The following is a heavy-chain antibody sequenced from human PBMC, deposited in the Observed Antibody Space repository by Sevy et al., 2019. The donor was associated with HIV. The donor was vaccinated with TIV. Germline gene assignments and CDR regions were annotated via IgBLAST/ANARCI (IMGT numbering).Heavy chain of an antibody. V-gene: IGHV3-30*18. D-gene: IGHD5-12*01. CDR1: GFTFRSYG. CDR2: ISNDGGNQ. Sequence: GGSLRLSCAASGFTFRSYGMHWVRQAPGKGLEWVAVISNDGGNQYYADSVKGRFTISRDNSKNTEYLQKNSLGAEETAVYYCAKDVSDGYNYFLDFWGQGALVTVSS. J-gene: IGHJ4*02. CDR3: AKDVSDGYNYFLDF.